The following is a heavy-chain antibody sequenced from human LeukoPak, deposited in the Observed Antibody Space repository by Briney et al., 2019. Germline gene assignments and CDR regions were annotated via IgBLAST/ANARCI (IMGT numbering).Heavy chain of an antibody. Sequence: GGSLRLSCAASGFTFSSYAMHWVRQAPGKGLEWVAVISYDGSNKYYANSVKGRFTISRDNSKNTLYLQMNSLRAEDTAVYYCARGYYDFWSGYYGDYWGQGTLVTVSS. CDR2: ISYDGSNK. V-gene: IGHV3-30-3*01. J-gene: IGHJ4*02. CDR3: ARGYYDFWSGYYGDY. D-gene: IGHD3-3*01. CDR1: GFTFSSYA.